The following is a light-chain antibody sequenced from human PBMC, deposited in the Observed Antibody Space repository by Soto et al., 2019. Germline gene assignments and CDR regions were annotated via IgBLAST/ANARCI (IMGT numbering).Light chain of an antibody. J-gene: IGLJ2*01. Sequence: SYELTQPPSVSVAPGETATIACGADNIESKSVHWYQQKPGQAPLLVIYYDRDRPSGIPERFSGSNSGDTATLTISWVEAGDEADYYCQVWDGNSDHVVFGGGTNLTVL. CDR2: YDR. CDR3: QVWDGNSDHVV. CDR1: NIESKS. V-gene: IGLV3-21*04.